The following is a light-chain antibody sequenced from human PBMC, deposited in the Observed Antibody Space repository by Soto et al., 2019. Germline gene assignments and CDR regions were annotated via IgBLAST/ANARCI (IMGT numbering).Light chain of an antibody. CDR3: QSYDSSLIGSSV. CDR2: GNS. CDR1: SSNIGAGYN. Sequence: QSVLTQPPSVSGAPGQRVTISCTGSSSNIGAGYNVHWYQQLSGTGPKLLIYGNSNRPSGVPDRFSGSKSGTSASLAITGLQAEDEADYYCQSYDSSLIGSSVFGTGTKLTVL. J-gene: IGLJ1*01. V-gene: IGLV1-40*01.